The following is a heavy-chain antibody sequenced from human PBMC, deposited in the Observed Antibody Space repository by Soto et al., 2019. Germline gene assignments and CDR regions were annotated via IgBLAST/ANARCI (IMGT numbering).Heavy chain of an antibody. Sequence: QVQLQESGPGLVKPSQTLSLTCTVSGGSISSGGYYWSWIRQHPGKGLEWIGYIYYSGSTYYNPSLKSRVTIAVHTSKNQFSLKLSSVTAADTAVYYCARLGMGYYGSGIDYWGQGTLVTVSS. CDR1: GGSISSGGYY. J-gene: IGHJ4*02. CDR3: ARLGMGYYGSGIDY. CDR2: IYYSGST. V-gene: IGHV4-31*03. D-gene: IGHD3-10*01.